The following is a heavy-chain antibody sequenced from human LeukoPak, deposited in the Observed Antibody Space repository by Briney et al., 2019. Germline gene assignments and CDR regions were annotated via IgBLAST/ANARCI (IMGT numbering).Heavy chain of an antibody. J-gene: IGHJ3*02. V-gene: IGHV4-34*01. CDR1: GGSFSGYY. Sequence: SETLSLTCAVYGGSFSGYYWSWIRQPPGKGLEWIGEINHSGSTNYNPSLKSRVTISVDTSKNQFSLKLSSVTAADTAVYYCAREYYYDLSPYYPAFDIWGQGTMVTVSS. D-gene: IGHD3-22*01. CDR2: INHSGST. CDR3: AREYYYDLSPYYPAFDI.